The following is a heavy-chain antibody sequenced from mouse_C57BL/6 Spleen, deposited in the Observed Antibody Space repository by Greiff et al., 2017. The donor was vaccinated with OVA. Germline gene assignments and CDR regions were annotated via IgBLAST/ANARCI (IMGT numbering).Heavy chain of an antibody. D-gene: IGHD2-12*01. J-gene: IGHJ1*03. Sequence: QVQLQQPGAELVKPGASVKLSCKASGYTFTSYCMHWVKQRPGRGLEWIGRIDPDSGGTKYDEKFQGKATMTVDKPSSTAYMQLSSLTSEDSAVDDCAKGGCYVYWYFDVWGTGTTVTVSS. CDR2: IDPDSGGT. V-gene: IGHV1-72*01. CDR3: AKGGCYVYWYFDV. CDR1: GYTFTSYC.